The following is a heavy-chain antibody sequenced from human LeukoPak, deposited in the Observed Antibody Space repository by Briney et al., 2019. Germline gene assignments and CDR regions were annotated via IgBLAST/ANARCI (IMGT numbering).Heavy chain of an antibody. CDR3: ARYYGAYTYHFGS. V-gene: IGHV4-59*12. CDR2: IYYTGTT. Sequence: SETLSLTCTVSGVSLTSFYWTWIRQPPGKGLEWIGYIYYTGTTNYNPSLKGRITMSVDPSRNQFSLKVNSVMAADTGVYFCARYYGAYTYHFGSGGQGTLVTVSS. J-gene: IGHJ4*02. CDR1: GVSLTSFY. D-gene: IGHD5-18*01.